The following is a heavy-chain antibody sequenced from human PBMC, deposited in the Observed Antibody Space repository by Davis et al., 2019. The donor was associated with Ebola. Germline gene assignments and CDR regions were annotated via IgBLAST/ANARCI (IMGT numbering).Heavy chain of an antibody. Sequence: SETLSLTCTVSGGSISSYYWSWIRQPPGKGLEWIGEINHSGSTNYNPSLKSRVTISVDTSKNQFSLKLSSVTAADTAVYYCARGFLYSSFFDYWGQGTLVTVSS. D-gene: IGHD6-6*01. CDR3: ARGFLYSSFFDY. CDR1: GGSISSYY. J-gene: IGHJ4*02. V-gene: IGHV4-34*01. CDR2: INHSGST.